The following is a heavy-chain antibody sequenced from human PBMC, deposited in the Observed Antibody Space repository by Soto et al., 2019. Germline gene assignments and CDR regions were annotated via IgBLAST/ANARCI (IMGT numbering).Heavy chain of an antibody. J-gene: IGHJ4*02. CDR2: ISGSGGST. V-gene: IGHV3-23*01. D-gene: IGHD5-18*01. CDR1: GFTFSSYA. Sequence: TGGSLRLSCAASGFTFSSYAMSWVRQAPGKGLEWVSAISGSGGSTYYADSVKGRFTISRDNSKNTLYLQMNSLRAEDTAVYYCAKAIKDTTMIPDYWGQGTLVTVSS. CDR3: AKAIKDTTMIPDY.